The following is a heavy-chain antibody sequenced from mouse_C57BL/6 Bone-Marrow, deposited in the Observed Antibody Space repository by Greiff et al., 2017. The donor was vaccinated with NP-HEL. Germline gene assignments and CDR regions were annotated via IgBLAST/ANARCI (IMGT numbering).Heavy chain of an antibody. CDR3: TRLTPYFDY. Sequence: EVQGVESGGGLVKPGGSLKLSCAASGFSFSSYAMSWVRQTPEKRLEWVASISSGGSDTYYSDSVKARFTLSRDNAKNTLYLQMTSLRSEDTAMYYCTRLTPYFDYWGQGTTLTVSS. V-gene: IGHV5-9-3*01. J-gene: IGHJ2*01. CDR1: GFSFSSYA. CDR2: ISSGGSDT.